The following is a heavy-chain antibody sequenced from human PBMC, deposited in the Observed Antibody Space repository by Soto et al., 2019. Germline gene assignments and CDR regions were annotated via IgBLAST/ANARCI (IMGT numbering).Heavy chain of an antibody. CDR1: GFTFSSYS. CDR2: ISSSSSYI. CDR3: GRERGSLGVVPGAMPLSGYDLDMDV. D-gene: IGHD2-2*01. V-gene: IGHV3-21*01. J-gene: IGHJ6*02. Sequence: GGSLRLSCAASGFTFSSYSMNWVRQAPGKGLEWVSSISSSSSYIYYADSVKGRFTISRDNAKNSLYLQMNSLRAEDTAVYYWGRERGSLGVVPGAMPLSGYDLDMDVGGQGTTVTVSS.